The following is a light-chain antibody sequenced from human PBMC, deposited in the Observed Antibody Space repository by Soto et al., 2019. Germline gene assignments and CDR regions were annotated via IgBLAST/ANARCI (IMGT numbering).Light chain of an antibody. J-gene: IGLJ1*01. CDR2: SDT. V-gene: IGLV1-44*01. Sequence: QSVLTQPPSASGTPGQTVTISCSGSRSNIGRNTVSWYQHLPGAAPKLLIYSDTQRPSGVPGRFSAFKSGTSASLAISWLQSDDEADYYCASWDDSLSGRVVFGTGTKLTVL. CDR3: ASWDDSLSGRVV. CDR1: RSNIGRNT.